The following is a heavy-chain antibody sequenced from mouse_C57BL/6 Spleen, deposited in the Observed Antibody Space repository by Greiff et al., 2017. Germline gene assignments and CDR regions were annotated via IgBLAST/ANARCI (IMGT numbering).Heavy chain of an antibody. J-gene: IGHJ3*01. CDR1: GFTFSSYA. Sequence: EVQRVESGEGLVKPGGSLKLSCAASGFTFSSYAMSWVRQTPEKRLEWVAYISSGGDYIYYADTVKGRFTISRDNARNTLYLQMSSLKSEDTAMYYCTRDPYYYGSSGFAYWGQGTLVTVSA. CDR2: ISSGGDYI. V-gene: IGHV5-9-1*02. D-gene: IGHD1-1*01. CDR3: TRDPYYYGSSGFAY.